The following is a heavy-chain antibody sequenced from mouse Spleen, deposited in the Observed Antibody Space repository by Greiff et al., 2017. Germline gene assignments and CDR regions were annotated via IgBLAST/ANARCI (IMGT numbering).Heavy chain of an antibody. V-gene: IGHV1-4*01. D-gene: IGHD1-1*01. CDR3: AGENFYGSIWFAY. CDR1: GYTFTSYT. J-gene: IGHJ3*01. Sequence: QVQLKESGAELARPGASVKMSCKASGYTFTSYTMHWVKQRPGQGLEWIGYINPSSGYTKYNQKFKDKATLTADKSSSTAYMQLSSLTSEDSAVYYCAGENFYGSIWFAYWGQGTLVTVSA. CDR2: INPSSGYT.